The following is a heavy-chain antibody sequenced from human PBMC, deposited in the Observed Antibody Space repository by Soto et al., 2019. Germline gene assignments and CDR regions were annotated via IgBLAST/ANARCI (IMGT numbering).Heavy chain of an antibody. D-gene: IGHD2-15*01. Sequence: PSETLSLTCAVYGGSFSGYYWSWIRQPPGKGLEWIGEINHSGSTNYNPSLKSRVTISVDTSKNQFSLKLSSVTTADTAVYYCARGYCSGGSCYRNLYYFDYWGQGTLVTVSS. CDR3: ARGYCSGGSCYRNLYYFDY. V-gene: IGHV4-34*01. CDR1: GGSFSGYY. J-gene: IGHJ4*02. CDR2: INHSGST.